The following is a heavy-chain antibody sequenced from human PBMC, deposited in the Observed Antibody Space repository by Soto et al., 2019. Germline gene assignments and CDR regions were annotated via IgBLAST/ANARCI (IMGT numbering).Heavy chain of an antibody. CDR1: GGTISSGDYY. V-gene: IGHV4-31*03. CDR2: FYYSGST. Sequence: QVQLQESGPGLVKPSQTLSLTCTVSGGTISSGDYYWSWIRQHPGKGLEWIGHFYYSGSTYYNPSLKSRVTISADTSESQLSLKLSSVTAADTAVYYCARVSYSSYTRYYYYGMDVWGQGTTVTVSS. D-gene: IGHD6-6*01. CDR3: ARVSYSSYTRYYYYGMDV. J-gene: IGHJ6*02.